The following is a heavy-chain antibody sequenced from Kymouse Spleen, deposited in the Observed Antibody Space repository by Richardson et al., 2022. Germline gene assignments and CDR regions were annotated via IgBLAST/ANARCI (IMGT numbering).Heavy chain of an antibody. CDR1: GGSFSGYY. CDR2: INHSGST. Sequence: QVQLQQWGAGLLKPSETLSLTCAVYGGSFSGYYWSWIRQPPGKGLEWIGEINHSGSTNYNPSLKSRVTISVDTSKNQFSLKLSSVTAADTAVYYCARGEYSSSSGGYYYYYGMDVWGQGTTVTVSS. V-gene: IGHV4-34*01. D-gene: IGHD6-6*01. J-gene: IGHJ6*02. CDR3: ARGEYSSSSGGYYYYYGMDV.